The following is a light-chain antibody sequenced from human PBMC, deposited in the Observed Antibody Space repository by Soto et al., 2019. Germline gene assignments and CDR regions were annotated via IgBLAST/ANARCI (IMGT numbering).Light chain of an antibody. CDR1: SSNIGAGYD. CDR3: QSYDRSLSGYV. V-gene: IGLV1-40*01. CDR2: GNT. Sequence: QSVLTQPPSVSGAPGQRVTISCTGSSSNIGAGYDVHWYQQPPGTAPKLLIYGNTNRPSGVPDRFSGSKSGTSASLAITGLQAEDEADYYCQSYDRSLSGYVFGAGTKVTVL. J-gene: IGLJ1*01.